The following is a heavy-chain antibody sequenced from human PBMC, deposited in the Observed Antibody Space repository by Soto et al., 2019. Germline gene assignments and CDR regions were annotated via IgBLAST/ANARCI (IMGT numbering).Heavy chain of an antibody. CDR2: INPYNGDT. CDR3: ARARFYDILTGPKDYYYGMDV. CDR1: GYTFTTYG. J-gene: IGHJ6*02. Sequence: ASVKVSCKGSGYTFTTYGITWVRQAPGQGLGWIGWINPYNGDTNYAQKFWGRVTMTTDTSTSTAYMEVRSLTSDDTAVYYCARARFYDILTGPKDYYYGMDVWGQGTTVTVSS. V-gene: IGHV1-18*01. D-gene: IGHD3-9*01.